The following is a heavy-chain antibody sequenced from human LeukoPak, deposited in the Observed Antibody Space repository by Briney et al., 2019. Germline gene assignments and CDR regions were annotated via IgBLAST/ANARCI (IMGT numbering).Heavy chain of an antibody. D-gene: IGHD2-8*01. CDR3: ARSSNCVSRFDY. J-gene: IGHJ4*02. CDR1: GGSISTSYY. CDR2: IYYSGTT. V-gene: IGHV4-39*01. Sequence: SETLSLTCTVSGGSISTSYYWGWLRQPPGKGLEWTGSIYYSGTTYYNPSLKSRVTISVDRFKNQFSLKLGSVTAAYTAVYSCARSSNCVSRFDYWGQGTLVTVSS.